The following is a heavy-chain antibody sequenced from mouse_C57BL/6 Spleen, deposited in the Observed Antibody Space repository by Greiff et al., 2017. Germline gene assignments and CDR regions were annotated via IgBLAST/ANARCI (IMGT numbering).Heavy chain of an antibody. J-gene: IGHJ2*01. CDR2: ISSGSSTS. CDR1: GFTFSDYG. CDR3: ARSDYSNLFDY. Sequence: EVKLMESGGGLVKPGGSLTLSCAASGFTFSDYGMHWVRQAPEKGLEWVAYISSGSSTSYYADTVKGRFTISRDNAKNTLCMKMTSLRSEDTSMYYCARSDYSNLFDYWGQGTTLTVSS. V-gene: IGHV5-17*01. D-gene: IGHD2-5*01.